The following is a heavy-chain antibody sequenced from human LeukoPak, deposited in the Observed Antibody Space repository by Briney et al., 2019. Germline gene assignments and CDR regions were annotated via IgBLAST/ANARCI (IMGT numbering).Heavy chain of an antibody. Sequence: KPGGSLRLSCAASGFTFSIYAIHWVRQAPGKGLEWVSSISSSSSYIYYADSVKGRFTISRDNAKNSLYLQMNSLRAEDTAVYYCARDQSSTDYWGQGTLVTVSS. D-gene: IGHD6-13*01. CDR2: ISSSSSYI. CDR1: GFTFSIYA. V-gene: IGHV3-21*01. CDR3: ARDQSSTDY. J-gene: IGHJ4*02.